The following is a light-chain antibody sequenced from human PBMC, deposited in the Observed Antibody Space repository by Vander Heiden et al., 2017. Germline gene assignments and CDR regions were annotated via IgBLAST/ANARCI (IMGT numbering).Light chain of an antibody. CDR2: TNN. Sequence: QSVLTDPPAASGPPGQRVSISCSGSSYNTRTTPANRYPHPPGTASKLLIYTNNQRPSGVPNRFSCSNSGTSDSLAISGLQSEDEDDYYCSAWDDSLRGHVLFGGGTKLTVL. J-gene: IGLJ2*01. CDR1: SYNTRTTP. CDR3: SAWDDSLRGHVL. V-gene: IGLV1-44*01.